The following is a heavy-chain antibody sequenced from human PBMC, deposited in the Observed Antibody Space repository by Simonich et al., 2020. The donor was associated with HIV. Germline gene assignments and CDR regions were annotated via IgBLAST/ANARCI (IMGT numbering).Heavy chain of an antibody. Sequence: QVQLQQWGAGLVKPSETLSLTCAVYGGSFSGYYWTWISQPPGKGLAWIGYIYYSVTTNYNPSLQIRITSSVDTSKNQFSLRLSSVTAADTAVYYCARRTGYDLDYWGQGTLVTVSS. CDR1: GGSFSGYY. D-gene: IGHD5-12*01. V-gene: IGHV4-34*02. J-gene: IGHJ4*02. CDR2: IYYSVTT. CDR3: ARRTGYDLDY.